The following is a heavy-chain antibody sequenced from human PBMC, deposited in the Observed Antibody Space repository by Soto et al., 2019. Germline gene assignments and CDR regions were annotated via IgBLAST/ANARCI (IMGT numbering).Heavy chain of an antibody. Sequence: GGSLRLSCAASGFTFSSYAMSWVRQAPGKGLEWVSAISGSGGSTYYADSVKGRFTISRDNSKNTLYLQMNSLRAEDTAVYYCAKDPEGCSGGSCYAYWGQGTLVTVSS. D-gene: IGHD2-15*01. V-gene: IGHV3-23*01. CDR2: ISGSGGST. J-gene: IGHJ4*02. CDR1: GFTFSSYA. CDR3: AKDPEGCSGGSCYAY.